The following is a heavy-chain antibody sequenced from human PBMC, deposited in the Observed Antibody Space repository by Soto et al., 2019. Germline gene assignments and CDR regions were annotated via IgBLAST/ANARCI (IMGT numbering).Heavy chain of an antibody. CDR2: MNPNSGNT. CDR3: ARRPPPGFGELFHKVFWDYYYMDV. CDR1: GYTFTSYD. D-gene: IGHD3-10*01. Sequence: GASVKVSCKASGYTFTSYDINWVRQATGQGLEWMGWMNPNSGNTGYAQKFQGRVTMTRNTSISTAYMELSSLRSEDTAVYYCARRPPPGFGELFHKVFWDYYYMDVWGKGTTVTVSS. J-gene: IGHJ6*03. V-gene: IGHV1-8*01.